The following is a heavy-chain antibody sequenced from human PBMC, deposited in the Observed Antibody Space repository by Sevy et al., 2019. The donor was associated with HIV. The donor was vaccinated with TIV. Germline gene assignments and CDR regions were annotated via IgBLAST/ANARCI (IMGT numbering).Heavy chain of an antibody. Sequence: GGSLRLSCEASGFTFTSYSMTWFRQAPGRGLEWASSISKHSSYIYYASSVKGRFSIYRDNAKNSLYLQMTSLRAEDTGFYYCARSSCYYASGSFWESDFWGQGTLVTVSS. CDR2: ISKHSSYI. CDR1: GFTFTSYS. V-gene: IGHV3-21*06. D-gene: IGHD3-10*01. J-gene: IGHJ4*02. CDR3: ARSSCYYASGSFWESDF.